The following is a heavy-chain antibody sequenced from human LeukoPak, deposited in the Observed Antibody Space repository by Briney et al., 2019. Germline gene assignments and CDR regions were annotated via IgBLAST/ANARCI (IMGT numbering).Heavy chain of an antibody. J-gene: IGHJ4*02. D-gene: IGHD6-13*01. CDR2: IKYDGTET. V-gene: IGHV3-7*03. Sequence: GGSLRLSCASAGFIFSDTWMAWVRQAPGKGPEWVAYIKYDGTETNYVDSVRGRFTISRDNALNSLYLQMNSLRAEDTAIYYCARSIPYGTTWYGRSDYWGQGTLVTVSS. CDR1: GFIFSDTW. CDR3: ARSIPYGTTWYGRSDY.